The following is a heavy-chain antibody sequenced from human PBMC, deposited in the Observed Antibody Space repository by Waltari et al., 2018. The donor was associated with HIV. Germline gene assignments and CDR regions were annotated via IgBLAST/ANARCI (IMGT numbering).Heavy chain of an antibody. CDR2: VDPETGDT. D-gene: IGHD1-1*01. CDR1: GYKFTSYY. V-gene: IGHV1-69-2*01. Sequence: QSGTPVVKARPALSVACRVSGYKFTSYYLHWVKKTPTKSFEWVGRVDPETGDTLYGDHVQTRVTISVDSSSKTSFLKISDVTTDDSAVYYCLSDAGIWGQGSQVTV. CDR3: LSDAGI. J-gene: IGHJ4*02.